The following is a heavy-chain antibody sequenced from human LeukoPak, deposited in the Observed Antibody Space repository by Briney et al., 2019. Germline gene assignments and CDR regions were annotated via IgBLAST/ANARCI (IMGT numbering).Heavy chain of an antibody. D-gene: IGHD4-17*01. Sequence: GGSLRLSCAASGFTFSSYGMHWVRQAPGKGLEWVAVISYDGSNKYYADSVKGRFTISRDNSKNKLYLQMNSLRAEDTAVYYCARYDLRGAFDIWGQGTMVTVSS. V-gene: IGHV3-30*03. J-gene: IGHJ3*02. CDR3: ARYDLRGAFDI. CDR1: GFTFSSYG. CDR2: ISYDGSNK.